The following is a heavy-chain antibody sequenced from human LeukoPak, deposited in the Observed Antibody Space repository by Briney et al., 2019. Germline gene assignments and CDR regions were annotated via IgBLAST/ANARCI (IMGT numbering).Heavy chain of an antibody. V-gene: IGHV3-21*01. CDR2: ISSSSSYI. CDR1: GFTFSSYS. J-gene: IGHJ4*02. Sequence: GGSLRLSCAASGFTFSSYSMNWVRQAPGKGLEWVSSISSSSSYIYYADSVKGRFTISRDNSKNTLYLQMNSLRAEDTAVYYCAREEYTNWNYVWSYWGQGTLVTVSS. CDR3: AREEYTNWNYVWSY. D-gene: IGHD1-7*01.